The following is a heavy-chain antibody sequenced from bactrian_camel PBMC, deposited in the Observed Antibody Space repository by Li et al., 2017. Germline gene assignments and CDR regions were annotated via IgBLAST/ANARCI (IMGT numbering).Heavy chain of an antibody. CDR3: AAFCSGGYWSFKY. Sequence: VQLVESGGGSVQAGGSLTLSCAASPYTIRTYAMAWFRQAPGKEREEVAAIRSGFSTFYAVSVKGRFTISQDSAENTLYLQMNSLKPEDTAMYYCAAFCSGGYWSFKYRGQGTQVTVS. CDR1: PYTIRTYA. D-gene: IGHD2*01. CDR2: IRSGFST. J-gene: IGHJ4*01. V-gene: IGHV3S55*01.